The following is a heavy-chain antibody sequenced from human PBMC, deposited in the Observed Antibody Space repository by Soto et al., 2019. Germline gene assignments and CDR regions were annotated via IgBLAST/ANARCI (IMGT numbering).Heavy chain of an antibody. V-gene: IGHV4-34*01. Sequence: QVQLQQWGAGLLKPSETLSLTCAVYGGSFSGYYWSWIRQPPGKGLEWIGEINHSGSTNYNPSLKSRVTTAVDTSKNQFSLKLRSVTAADTAVYYCARGSMVRGASDYWGQGTLVAVSS. D-gene: IGHD3-10*01. CDR1: GGSFSGYY. CDR2: INHSGST. CDR3: ARGSMVRGASDY. J-gene: IGHJ4*02.